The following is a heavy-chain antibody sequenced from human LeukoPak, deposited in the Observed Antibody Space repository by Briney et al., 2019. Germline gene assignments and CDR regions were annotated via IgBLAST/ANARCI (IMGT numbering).Heavy chain of an antibody. CDR3: ARRVGRWFGERAYYYNYMDV. CDR2: INHRRST. CDR1: GGSFSGYY. D-gene: IGHD3-10*01. J-gene: IGHJ6*03. V-gene: IGHV4-34*01. Sequence: SETLSLTCAVYGGSFSGYYWTWIRQPPEKGLEWIGEINHRRSTKCSPSLKSRVTISVDTSKNQFSLRLSSVTAADTAVYYCARRVGRWFGERAYYYNYMDVWGKGTTVTISS.